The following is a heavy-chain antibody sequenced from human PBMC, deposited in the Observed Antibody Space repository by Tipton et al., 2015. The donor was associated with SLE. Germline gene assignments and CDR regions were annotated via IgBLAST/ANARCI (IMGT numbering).Heavy chain of an antibody. D-gene: IGHD3-22*01. CDR2: IYYSGST. Sequence: LRLSCTVSGGSISSGDYYWSWIRQPPGKGLEWIGYIYYSGSTNYNPSLKSRVTISVDTSKNQFSLKLSSVTAADTAVYYCARVNYYDSSGYPQSLDYWGQGTLVTVSS. CDR1: GGSISSGDYY. CDR3: ARVNYYDSSGYPQSLDY. J-gene: IGHJ4*02. V-gene: IGHV4-61*08.